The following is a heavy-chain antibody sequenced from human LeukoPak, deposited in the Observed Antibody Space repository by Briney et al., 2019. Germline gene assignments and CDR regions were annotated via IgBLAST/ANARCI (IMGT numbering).Heavy chain of an antibody. Sequence: PGRSLRLSCAASGFTFPSYAMTWVRQAPGKGLEWVAAISGSGGTTYYADSVKGRFTISRDNSKNTLYLHMNSLRPEDTAVYYCAKVVGATPFDYWGQGTLVTVSS. CDR3: AKVVGATPFDY. V-gene: IGHV3-23*01. J-gene: IGHJ4*02. D-gene: IGHD1-26*01. CDR1: GFTFPSYA. CDR2: ISGSGGTT.